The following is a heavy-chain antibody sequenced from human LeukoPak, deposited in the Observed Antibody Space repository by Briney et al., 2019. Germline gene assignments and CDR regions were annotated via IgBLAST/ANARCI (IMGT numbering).Heavy chain of an antibody. CDR3: ARDRAAAGWFDP. CDR1: GGSFSGYY. Sequence: SETLSLTCAVYGGSFSGYYWSWIRQPPGKGLEWIGEINHSGSTNYNPSLKSRVTISVDTSKNQFSLKLSSVTAADTAVYYCARDRAAAGWFDPWGQGTLVTVSS. D-gene: IGHD6-13*01. CDR2: INHSGST. V-gene: IGHV4-34*01. J-gene: IGHJ5*02.